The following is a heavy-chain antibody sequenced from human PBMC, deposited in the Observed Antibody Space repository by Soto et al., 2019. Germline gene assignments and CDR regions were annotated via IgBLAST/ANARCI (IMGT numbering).Heavy chain of an antibody. CDR3: ATSYGSGYRAFDY. J-gene: IGHJ4*02. CDR2: VNPILSMS. V-gene: IGHV1-69*02. D-gene: IGHD3-10*01. CDR1: GDTFIFYS. Sequence: GASVKVSCKASGDTFIFYSINWVRQAPGLGLEWMGRVNPILSMSNYAQRFQGRVTMTADKSTSTAYMELSGLRSEDTAMYYCATSYGSGYRAFDYWGKGALVTVSS.